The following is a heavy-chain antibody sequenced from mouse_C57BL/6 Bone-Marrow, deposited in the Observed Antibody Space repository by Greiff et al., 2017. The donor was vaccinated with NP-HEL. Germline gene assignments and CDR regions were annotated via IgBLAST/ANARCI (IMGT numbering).Heavy chain of an antibody. CDR2: IDPENGDT. V-gene: IGHV14-4*01. CDR1: GFNIKDDY. J-gene: IGHJ1*03. D-gene: IGHD2-4*01. Sequence: EVKLMESGAELVRPGASVKLSCTASGFNIKDDYMHWVKQRPEQGLEWIGWIDPENGDTEYASKFQGKATITADTSSNTAYLQLSSLTSEDTAVYYCSFYDYPYWYFDVWGTGTTVTVSS. CDR3: SFYDYPYWYFDV.